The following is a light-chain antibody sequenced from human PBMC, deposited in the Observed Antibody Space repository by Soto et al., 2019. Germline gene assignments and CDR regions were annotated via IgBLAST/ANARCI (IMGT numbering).Light chain of an antibody. CDR1: RSVSIN. Sequence: EIVMTQSPGTLSASPGERATLSCRASRSVSINLAWYQQKPGQAPRLLIYDASTRSTGIPAKFSGSGSGTEFTLTISSLQSKDFSVYYCQQYNYWHPRTFGEGTKVDIK. CDR2: DAS. CDR3: QQYNYWHPRT. J-gene: IGKJ4*01. V-gene: IGKV3D-15*01.